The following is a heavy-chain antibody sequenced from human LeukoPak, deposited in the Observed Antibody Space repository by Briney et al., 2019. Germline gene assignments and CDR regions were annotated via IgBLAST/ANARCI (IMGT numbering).Heavy chain of an antibody. J-gene: IGHJ6*02. CDR2: IYYSGIT. CDR3: ARDIVVVPAADYYYYYGMDG. D-gene: IGHD2-2*01. V-gene: IGHV4-39*07. Sequence: SETLSLTCTVSGVSLSSSNDYWGWLRQPPGKGLEWIGSIYYSGITYYNPSLKSRVTISVDTSKNQFSLKLSSVTAADTAVYYCARDIVVVPAADYYYYYGMDGWGQGTTVTVSS. CDR1: GVSLSSSNDY.